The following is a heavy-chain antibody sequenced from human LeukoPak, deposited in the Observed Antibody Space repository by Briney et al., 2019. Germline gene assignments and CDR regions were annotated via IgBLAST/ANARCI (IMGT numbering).Heavy chain of an antibody. CDR3: ARGSRDSSGYYSLRPWDY. D-gene: IGHD3-22*01. CDR1: SGSFSGYL. Sequence: SETLSLTCTVSSGSFSGYLWSWIRQPPGKGLEWIGEINYNGENTNYNPSLKSRVTISVDTSKNQFSLKLSSVTAADTAVYYCARGSRDSSGYYSLRPWDYWGQGTLVTVSS. CDR2: INYNGENT. J-gene: IGHJ4*02. V-gene: IGHV4-34*01.